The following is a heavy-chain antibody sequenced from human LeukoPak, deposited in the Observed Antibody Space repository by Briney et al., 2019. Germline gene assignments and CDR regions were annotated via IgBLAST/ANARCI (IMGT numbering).Heavy chain of an antibody. D-gene: IGHD6-6*01. Sequence: ASVTVSCKASGYTFTSYYMHWVRQAPGQGLEWMGIINPGGGSTSYAQKFQGRVTMTRDMSTSTVYMELSSLRSEDTAVYYCARGVAARTFDYWGQGTLVTVSS. J-gene: IGHJ4*02. CDR3: ARGVAARTFDY. CDR1: GYTFTSYY. CDR2: INPGGGST. V-gene: IGHV1-46*01.